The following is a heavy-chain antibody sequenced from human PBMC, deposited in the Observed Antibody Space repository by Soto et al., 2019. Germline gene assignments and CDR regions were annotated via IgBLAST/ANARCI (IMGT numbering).Heavy chain of an antibody. J-gene: IGHJ4*02. V-gene: IGHV4-59*08. D-gene: IGHD3-22*01. CDR1: GGSISSYY. CDR2: IYYSGST. Sequence: SETLSLTCTVSGGSISSYYWSWIRQPPGKGLEWIGYIYYSGSTNYNPSLKSRVTIPVDTSKNQFSLKLSSVTAADTAVYYCAKNPGYYYDSTGYHFDYWGQGTLVTVSS. CDR3: AKNPGYYYDSTGYHFDY.